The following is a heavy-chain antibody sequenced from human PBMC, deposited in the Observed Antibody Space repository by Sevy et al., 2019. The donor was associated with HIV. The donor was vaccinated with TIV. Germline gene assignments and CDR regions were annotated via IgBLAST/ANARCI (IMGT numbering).Heavy chain of an antibody. Sequence: GGSLRLSCAASGFTFSSYAMSWVRQAPGKGLEWVSAISGSGGSKYYADSVKGRFNISRDNSKNTLYLQMNSLRAEDTAVYYCAKTLGTMAAAGSWYYYYYCGMDVWGQGTTVTVSS. D-gene: IGHD6-13*01. V-gene: IGHV3-23*01. CDR3: AKTLGTMAAAGSWYYYYYCGMDV. CDR2: ISGSGGSK. J-gene: IGHJ6*02. CDR1: GFTFSSYA.